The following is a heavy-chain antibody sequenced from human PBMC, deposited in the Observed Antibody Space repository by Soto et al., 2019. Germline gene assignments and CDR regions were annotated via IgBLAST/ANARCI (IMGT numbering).Heavy chain of an antibody. CDR3: ARTQGFYPLDV. CDR2: VLPIFGTT. Sequence: QVQLVQSGAEVKKPGSSVKVSCKASGGSFNIYTINWVRQAPGQGLEWMGGVLPIFGTTNYAQKFQGRVTITADKSASTSYMELSSLRSDDTSVYYCARTQGFYPLDVLGQGTTVTVSS. CDR1: GGSFNIYT. V-gene: IGHV1-69*06. J-gene: IGHJ6*02.